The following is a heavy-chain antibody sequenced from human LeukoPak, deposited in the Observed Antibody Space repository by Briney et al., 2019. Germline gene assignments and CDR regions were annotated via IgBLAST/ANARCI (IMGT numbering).Heavy chain of an antibody. CDR3: ARDLTRYSSSWYYHWTETYYFDY. CDR1: GFTFSSYW. Sequence: GGSLRLSCAASGFTFSSYWMNWVRQAPGKGLEWVANIKQDGSEKYYVDSVKGRFTISRDNAKNSLYLQMNSLRAEDTAVYYCARDLTRYSSSWYYHWTETYYFDYWGQGTLVTVSS. V-gene: IGHV3-7*03. CDR2: IKQDGSEK. D-gene: IGHD6-13*01. J-gene: IGHJ4*02.